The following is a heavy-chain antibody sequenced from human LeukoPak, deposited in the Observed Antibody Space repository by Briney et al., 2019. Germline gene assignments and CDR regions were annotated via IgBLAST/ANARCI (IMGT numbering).Heavy chain of an antibody. CDR1: GYTFTSYG. CDR2: ISAYNGNT. V-gene: IGHV1-18*01. D-gene: IGHD2-15*01. Sequence: ASVKVSCKASGYTFTSYGISWVRQAPGQGLEWMGWISAYNGNTNYAQKLQGRVTMTTDTATSTAYMELRSLRSDETAVYDCARDGAYCSGGSCRAYNWFAPWGRGTLVTVSS. CDR3: ARDGAYCSGGSCRAYNWFAP. J-gene: IGHJ5*02.